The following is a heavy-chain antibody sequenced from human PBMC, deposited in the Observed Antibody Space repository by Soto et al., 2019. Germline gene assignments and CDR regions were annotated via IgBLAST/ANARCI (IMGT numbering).Heavy chain of an antibody. Sequence: PSETLSLTCTVSGGSVSSGSYYWSWIRQPPGKGLEWIGYIYYSGSTNYNPSLKSRVTISVDTSKNQFSLKLSSVTAADTAVYYCARDRGGYSYGYVRSNWFDPWGQGTLVTVSS. J-gene: IGHJ5*02. V-gene: IGHV4-61*01. D-gene: IGHD5-18*01. CDR3: ARDRGGYSYGYVRSNWFDP. CDR1: GGSVSSGSYY. CDR2: IYYSGST.